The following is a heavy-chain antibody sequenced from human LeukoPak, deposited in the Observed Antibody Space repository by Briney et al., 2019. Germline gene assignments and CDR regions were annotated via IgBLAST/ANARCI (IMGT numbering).Heavy chain of an antibody. CDR2: INTNTGNP. Sequence: ASVRVSCKASGYTFSTYAMNWVRQAPGQGLEWMGWINTNTGNPTYAQGFIGRFVFSLDTSVSTAYLQISSLKAEDTAVYYCARDGGSWPFDRWGQGTLVTVSS. J-gene: IGHJ4*02. D-gene: IGHD6-13*01. CDR3: ARDGGSWPFDR. CDR1: GYTFSTYA. V-gene: IGHV7-4-1*02.